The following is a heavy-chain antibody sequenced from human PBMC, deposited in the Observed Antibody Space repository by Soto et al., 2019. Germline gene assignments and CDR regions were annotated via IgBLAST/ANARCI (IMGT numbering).Heavy chain of an antibody. V-gene: IGHV3-53*01. D-gene: IGHD1-26*01. J-gene: IGHJ5*02. CDR2: HYSGGST. CDR1: GFSVSSNY. CDR3: ARHRHPRGTVGATSPLDP. Sequence: SLRLSCAISGFSVSSNYLSWVRHAPGKGLEWVSVHYSGGSTYYADSVQGRFTISRDKSNNPLYLQMRGVRAEDTAVYFCARHRHPRGTVGATSPLDPWGQGTQGTV.